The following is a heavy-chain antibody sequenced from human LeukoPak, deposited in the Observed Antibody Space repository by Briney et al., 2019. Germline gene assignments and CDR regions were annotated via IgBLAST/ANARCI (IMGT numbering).Heavy chain of an antibody. Sequence: GASVKVSCKASGYTFINYNMHWVRQVPGQGLEWIGWTNPTSGGTVFAQKFQGRVTLTYDTSIRTVYMELNRLTSDDTGMYYCARGRGSFYTDFWGQGTLVTVSS. CDR1: GYTFINYN. J-gene: IGHJ4*02. V-gene: IGHV1-2*02. CDR2: TNPTSGGT. CDR3: ARGRGSFYTDF. D-gene: IGHD3-16*01.